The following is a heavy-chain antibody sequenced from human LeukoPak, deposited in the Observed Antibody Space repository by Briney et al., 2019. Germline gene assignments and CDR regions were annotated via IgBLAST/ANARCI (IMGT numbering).Heavy chain of an antibody. J-gene: IGHJ4*02. D-gene: IGHD3-22*01. CDR3: ARDRGSGLPYLDY. V-gene: IGHV1-3*03. CDR1: GYTFTSYA. Sequence: ASVKVSCKASGYTFTSYAMHWVRQAPGQRLEWMGWINAGNGNAKYSQEFQGRVTITRDTSASTAYMELSSLRSEDMAVYYCARDRGSGLPYLDYWGQGTLVTVSS. CDR2: INAGNGNA.